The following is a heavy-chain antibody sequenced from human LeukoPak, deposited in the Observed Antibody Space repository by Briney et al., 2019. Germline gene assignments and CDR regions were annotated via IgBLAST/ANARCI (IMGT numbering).Heavy chain of an antibody. J-gene: IGHJ6*02. Sequence: GGSLRLSCAASGFTFSSYAMHWVRQAPGKGLEWVAVISYDGSNKYYADSVKSRFTISRDNSKNTLYLQMNSLRAEDTAVYYCARVPERGYSGYYYYYGMDVWGQGTTVTVSS. CDR3: ARVPERGYSGYYYYYGMDV. CDR1: GFTFSSYA. CDR2: ISYDGSNK. V-gene: IGHV3-30-3*01. D-gene: IGHD5-12*01.